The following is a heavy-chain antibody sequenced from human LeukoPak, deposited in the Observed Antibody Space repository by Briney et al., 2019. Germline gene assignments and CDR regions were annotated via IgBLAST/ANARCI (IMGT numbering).Heavy chain of an antibody. CDR3: AKDVGKWESLHFFDY. Sequence: GGSLRLSCVASGFIFSSYAMSWVRQAPGKRLEWVSAISGGDGTTYYADSVKGRFTISRDNSRNTLYLQMNSLRGDDTAVYYCAKDVGKWESLHFFDYWGQGTLVTVSS. D-gene: IGHD1-26*01. CDR1: GFIFSSYA. J-gene: IGHJ4*02. V-gene: IGHV3-23*01. CDR2: ISGGDGTT.